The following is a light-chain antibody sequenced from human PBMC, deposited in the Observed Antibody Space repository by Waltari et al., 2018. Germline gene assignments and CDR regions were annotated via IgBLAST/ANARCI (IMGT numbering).Light chain of an antibody. J-gene: IGLJ3*02. Sequence: QSVLTQPPSMSGTPGQRVTISCSGSSSNIGNNYVCWYQQLPGTAPKLLIYNSYQRPSGVPDRFSGSSSGASASLAISGLRCEDDGDYYCAAWDDSVTGEVFGGGTRLTVL. CDR1: SSNIGNNY. V-gene: IGLV1-47*01. CDR2: NSY. CDR3: AAWDDSVTGEV.